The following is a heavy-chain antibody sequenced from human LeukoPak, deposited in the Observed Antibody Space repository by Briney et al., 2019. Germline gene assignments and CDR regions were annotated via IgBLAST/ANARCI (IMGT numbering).Heavy chain of an antibody. J-gene: IGHJ4*02. CDR3: ARRPLVRGVDY. D-gene: IGHD3-10*01. CDR2: INHSGST. Sequence: SETLSLTCAVYGGSFSGYYWSWIRQPPGKGLEWIGEINHSGSTNYNPSLKSRVTISVDTSKNQFSLKLSSVTAADTAVYYCARRPLVRGVDYWGQGTLVTVSS. V-gene: IGHV4-34*01. CDR1: GGSFSGYY.